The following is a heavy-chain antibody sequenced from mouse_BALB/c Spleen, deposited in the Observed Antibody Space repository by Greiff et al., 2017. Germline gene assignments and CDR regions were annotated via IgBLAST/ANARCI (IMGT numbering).Heavy chain of an antibody. Sequence: VKLVESGGGLVQPGGSRKLSCAASGFTFSSFGMHWVRQAPEKGLEWVAYISSGSSTIYYADTVKGRFTISRDNPKNTLFLQMTSLRSEDTAMYYCARGGNLYAMDYWGQGTSVTVSS. J-gene: IGHJ4*01. CDR3: ARGGNLYAMDY. D-gene: IGHD1-1*02. CDR1: GFTFSSFG. V-gene: IGHV5-17*02. CDR2: ISSGSSTI.